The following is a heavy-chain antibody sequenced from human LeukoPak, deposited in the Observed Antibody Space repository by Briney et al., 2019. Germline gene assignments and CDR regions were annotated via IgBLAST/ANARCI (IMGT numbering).Heavy chain of an antibody. J-gene: IGHJ4*02. V-gene: IGHV3-23*01. CDR1: GFTFSSYA. Sequence: GGSLRLSCAASGFTFSSYAMSWVRQAPGKGLEWVSAISGSGGSTYYADSVEGRFTISRDNSKNTLFLQMNSLRVDDTAVYYCAKSRDSGYAHSAGFDNWGQGTLVTVSS. CDR2: ISGSGGST. D-gene: IGHD5-12*01. CDR3: AKSRDSGYAHSAGFDN.